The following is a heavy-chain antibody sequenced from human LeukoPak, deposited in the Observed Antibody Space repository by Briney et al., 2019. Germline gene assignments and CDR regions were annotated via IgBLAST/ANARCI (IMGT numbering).Heavy chain of an antibody. CDR3: ARWAGSGSTSSYYYGMDV. CDR1: GDSVSSKNGA. V-gene: IGHV6-1*01. J-gene: IGHJ6*02. CDR2: TYYRSKWYN. Sequence: SQTLSLTCAVSGDSVSSKNGAWNWIRQSPSRGLEWLGRTYYRSKWYNDYAESMEGRMTISQDTSKNQYSLHLNSVTPDDTAVYYCARWAGSGSTSSYYYGMDVWGQGTTVTVSS. D-gene: IGHD3-10*01.